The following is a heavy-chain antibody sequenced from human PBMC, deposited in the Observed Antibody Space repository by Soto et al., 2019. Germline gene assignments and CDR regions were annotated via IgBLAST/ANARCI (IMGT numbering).Heavy chain of an antibody. Sequence: SETLSLTCTFSGGSISSYYWGWIRQPPGKGLEWIGYIYYSGSTNYNPSLKSRVTISVDTSKNQFSLKLSSVTAANTAVYYCARGIVPQGKSTHRTNWFDPWGQGTLVTVSS. CDR3: ARGIVPQGKSTHRTNWFDP. CDR2: IYYSGST. CDR1: GGSISSYY. D-gene: IGHD2-8*01. J-gene: IGHJ5*02. V-gene: IGHV4-59*08.